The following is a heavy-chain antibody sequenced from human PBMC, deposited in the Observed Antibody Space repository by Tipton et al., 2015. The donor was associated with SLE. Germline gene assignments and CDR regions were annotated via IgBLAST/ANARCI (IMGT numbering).Heavy chain of an antibody. D-gene: IGHD3-16*01. V-gene: IGHV4-61*02. CDR3: ARGPAYWGSTKFDY. CDR1: GGSISSGGYY. CDR2: IYPGGST. J-gene: IGHJ4*02. Sequence: TLSLTCTVSGGSISSGGYYWSWIRQTAGKGLEWIGRIYPGGSTSYNPSLKSRSTISVDTSNNQFSLNLNSVTAADTAVYYCARGPAYWGSTKFDYWGQGALVIVS.